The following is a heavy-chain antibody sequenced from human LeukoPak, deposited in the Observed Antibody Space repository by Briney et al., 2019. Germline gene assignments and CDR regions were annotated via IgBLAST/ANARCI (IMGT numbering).Heavy chain of an antibody. D-gene: IGHD3-22*01. CDR3: TAPSSGY. CDR2: IKSKTDGGTT. V-gene: IGHV3-15*01. Sequence: PGGSLRLSCAASGFTVSSNYISWVRQAPGKGLEWVGRIKSKTDGGTTDYAAPVKGRFTISRDDSKNTLYLQMNSLKTEDTAVYYCTAPSSGYWGQGTLVTVSS. J-gene: IGHJ4*02. CDR1: GFTVSSNY.